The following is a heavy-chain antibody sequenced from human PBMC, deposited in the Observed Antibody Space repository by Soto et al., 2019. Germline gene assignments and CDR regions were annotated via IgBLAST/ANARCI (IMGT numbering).Heavy chain of an antibody. Sequence: SEKVSCKASGGTLSRYGFTRVSQDPAQELAGVGDIFPIFNTANYAQKFQGRVTITADESTSTVYVVLSSLGSDDTAVYYCAGGKHATFGGVTVYYYCSMDIWGQETTVTVSS. D-gene: IGHD3-16*01. CDR2: IFPIFNTA. CDR1: GGTLSRYG. J-gene: IGHJ6*02. CDR3: AGGKHATFGGVTVYYYCSMDI. V-gene: IGHV1-69*13.